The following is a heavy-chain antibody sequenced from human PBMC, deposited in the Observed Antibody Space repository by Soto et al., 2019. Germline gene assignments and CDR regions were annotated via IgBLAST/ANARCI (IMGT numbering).Heavy chain of an antibody. Sequence: GGSLRLSCAASGFTFSSYNMNWVRQAPGKGLEWVSYISSSSTTMYYADSVKGRFTISRDNPKNSLYLQMNSLRAEDTAVYYCARRFEQWLVFDYWGQGALVTVSS. J-gene: IGHJ4*02. D-gene: IGHD6-19*01. V-gene: IGHV3-48*01. CDR1: GFTFSSYN. CDR3: ARRFEQWLVFDY. CDR2: ISSSSTTM.